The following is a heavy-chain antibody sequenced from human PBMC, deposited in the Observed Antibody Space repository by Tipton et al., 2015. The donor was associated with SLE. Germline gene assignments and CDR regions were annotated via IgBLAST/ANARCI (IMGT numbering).Heavy chain of an antibody. D-gene: IGHD2-2*01. CDR2: IKEDGSYK. V-gene: IGHV3-7*01. J-gene: IGHJ3*01. CDR3: ARDPPGTSRGRRALDL. CDR1: GFTFSSAW. Sequence: SLRLSCAASGFTFSSAWMSWVRQAPGKGLEWVANIKEDGSYKNYVDSVRGRFTISRDNAKNSLFLQMNSLRVEDTAVYYCARDPPGTSRGRRALDLWGQGTMVTVSS.